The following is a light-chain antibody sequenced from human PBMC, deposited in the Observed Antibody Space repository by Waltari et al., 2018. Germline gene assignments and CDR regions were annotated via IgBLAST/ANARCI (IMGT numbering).Light chain of an antibody. CDR2: GRD. J-gene: IGLJ2*01. CDR1: NSNIGSNS. V-gene: IGLV1-44*01. CDR3: SSYTGRGTVI. Sequence: QSVLTQPPSASGNPGQTVTISCSGGNSNIGSNSVDWYQQFPGTAPKLLLYGRDRLPSGVPDRFSGSKSGTSASLTISGLQAEDEADYYCSSYTGRGTVIFGGGTKLTVL.